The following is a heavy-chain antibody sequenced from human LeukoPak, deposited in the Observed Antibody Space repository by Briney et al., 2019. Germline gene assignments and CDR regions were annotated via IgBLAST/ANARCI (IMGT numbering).Heavy chain of an antibody. Sequence: SETLSLTCTVSGDSISSYYWTWIRLPPGKGLEWIGYIYTSGSTNSNPSLKSRVTISVDTSKNQISLKLSSVTAADTAIYYCARNVGWYSHDSWGQGTLVTVSS. CDR2: IYTSGST. V-gene: IGHV4-4*09. CDR3: ARNVGWYSHDS. D-gene: IGHD6-19*01. CDR1: GDSISSYY. J-gene: IGHJ4*02.